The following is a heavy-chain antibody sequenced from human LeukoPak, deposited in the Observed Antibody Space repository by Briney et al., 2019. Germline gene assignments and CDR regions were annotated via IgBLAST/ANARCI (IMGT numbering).Heavy chain of an antibody. D-gene: IGHD2-2*01. V-gene: IGHV3-21*01. CDR1: GFTFCSYT. CDR2: TCSTRTYI. J-gene: IGHJ4*02. Sequence: GGSLRLSCAASGFTFCSYTVNWVRQAPGKGPEWVSSTCSTRTYICYADSVKGRFTISRDNAKNSVYLQMDSLRAEDTAVYYCARGFGGYCSSTSCLVTIDYWGQGIPVTVSS. CDR3: ARGFGGYCSSTSCLVTIDY.